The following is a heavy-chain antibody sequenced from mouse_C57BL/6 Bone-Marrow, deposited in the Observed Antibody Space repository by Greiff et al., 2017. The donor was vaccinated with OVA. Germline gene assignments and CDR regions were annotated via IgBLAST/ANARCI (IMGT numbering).Heavy chain of an antibody. J-gene: IGHJ2*01. CDR3: TKGLGRDY. V-gene: IGHV1-15*01. Sequence: VKLMESGAELVRPGASVTLSCKASGYTFTDYEMHWVKQTPVHGLEWIGAIDPETGGTAYNQKFKGKAILTADKSSSTAYMELRSLTSEDSAVYYCTKGLGRDYWGQGTTLTVSS. CDR1: GYTFTDYE. CDR2: IDPETGGT. D-gene: IGHD4-1*01.